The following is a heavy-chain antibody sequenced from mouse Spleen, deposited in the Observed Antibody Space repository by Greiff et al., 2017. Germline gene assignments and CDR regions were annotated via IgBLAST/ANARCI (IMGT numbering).Heavy chain of an antibody. J-gene: IGHJ4*01. CDR2: IWSGGST. V-gene: IGHV2-4*01. D-gene: IGHD3-2*02. CDR1: GFSLTSYG. CDR3: AKKEGMPTLYSSDAMDY. Sequence: VQLQQSGPGLVQPSQSLSITCTVSGFSLTSYGVHWVRQPPGKGLEWLGVIWSGGSTDYNAAFISRLSISKDNSKSQVFFKMNSLQADDTAIYYCAKKEGMPTLYSSDAMDYWGPGTSVSLSS.